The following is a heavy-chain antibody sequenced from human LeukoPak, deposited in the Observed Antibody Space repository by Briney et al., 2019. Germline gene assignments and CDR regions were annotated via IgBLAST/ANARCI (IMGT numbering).Heavy chain of an antibody. V-gene: IGHV3-21*03. CDR3: TSSGTPGDY. J-gene: IGHJ4*02. D-gene: IGHD6-25*01. CDR2: ISSSSVYI. Sequence: GGSLRLSCVASGFTFSTFGMNWVRQAPGKGLEWISSISSSSVYIYYADSVKGRFTVSRDNAKNSLYLQMNSLKTEDTAVYYCTSSGTPGDYWGQGTLVTVSS. CDR1: GFTFSTFG.